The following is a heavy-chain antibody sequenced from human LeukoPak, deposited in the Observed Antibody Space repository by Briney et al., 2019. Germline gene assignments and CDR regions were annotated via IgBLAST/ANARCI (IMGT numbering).Heavy chain of an antibody. CDR2: MNPNSGNT. J-gene: IGHJ4*02. Sequence: ASVKVSCKASGYTFTSYDINWVRQATGQGLEWVGWMNPNSGNTGYAQKFQGRVTMTRNTSISTAYMELSSLRSEDTAVYYCARSGSYSHTDPYFDYWGQGTLVTVSS. CDR3: ARSGSYSHTDPYFDY. D-gene: IGHD3-10*01. CDR1: GYTFTSYD. V-gene: IGHV1-8*01.